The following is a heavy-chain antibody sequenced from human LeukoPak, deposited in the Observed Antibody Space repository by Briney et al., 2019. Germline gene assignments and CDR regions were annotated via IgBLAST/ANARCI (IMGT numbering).Heavy chain of an antibody. V-gene: IGHV6-1*01. J-gene: IGHJ4*02. CDR1: GDSVSSNSAA. D-gene: IGHD5-24*01. Sequence: SQTLSLTCAISGDSVSSNSAAWNWIRQSPSRGLEWLGRTYYRSKWYNDYAVSVKSRITINPDTSKNQFSLQLNSVTPEDTAVYYCARSEGERWLQLGLFDYWGQGTLVTVSS. CDR2: TYYRSKWYN. CDR3: ARSEGERWLQLGLFDY.